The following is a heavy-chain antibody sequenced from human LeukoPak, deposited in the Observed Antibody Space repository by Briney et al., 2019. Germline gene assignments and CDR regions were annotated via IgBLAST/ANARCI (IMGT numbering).Heavy chain of an antibody. V-gene: IGHV3-30*02. D-gene: IGHD4/OR15-4a*01. CDR1: GFTFSSYA. Sequence: GGSLRLSCAASGFTFSSYAMSWVRQAPDKGLEWVAFIRYDGSRKYYADSVKGRFTISRDNSKNTLYLQMNSLRAEDTAMYYCAKVSLNMVNDAFDIWGQGTMVSVSS. J-gene: IGHJ3*02. CDR2: IRYDGSRK. CDR3: AKVSLNMVNDAFDI.